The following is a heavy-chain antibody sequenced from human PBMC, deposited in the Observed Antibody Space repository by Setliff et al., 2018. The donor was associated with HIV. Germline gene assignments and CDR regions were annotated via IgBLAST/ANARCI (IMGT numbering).Heavy chain of an antibody. CDR2: NDYSGSA. D-gene: IGHD3-16*02. Sequence: SETLSLTCTVSGGSISSATYYWSWIRQYPGEGLEWIGYNDYSGSAYYNPTLKRRITISRDTSKNKFSLKMNSVTAAYTAVYSCARWIRDGLGDLSLEAFDLWGQGTLVTVSS. J-gene: IGHJ3*01. CDR1: GGSISSATYY. V-gene: IGHV4-31*03. CDR3: ARWIRDGLGDLSLEAFDL.